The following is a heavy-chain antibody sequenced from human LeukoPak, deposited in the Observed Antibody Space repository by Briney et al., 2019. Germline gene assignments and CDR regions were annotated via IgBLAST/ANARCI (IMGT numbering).Heavy chain of an antibody. V-gene: IGHV1-69*06. CDR1: GGTFSSYA. CDR3: ARDNSVRDEAWWFNP. CDR2: IIPIFGTA. Sequence: ASVKVSCKASGGTFSSYAISWVRQAPGQGLEWMGGIIPIFGTANYAQKFQGRVTITADKSTSTDYLELSSLRSEDTAVYYCARDNSVRDEAWWFNPWGQGTLVTVSS. J-gene: IGHJ5*02. D-gene: IGHD5-24*01.